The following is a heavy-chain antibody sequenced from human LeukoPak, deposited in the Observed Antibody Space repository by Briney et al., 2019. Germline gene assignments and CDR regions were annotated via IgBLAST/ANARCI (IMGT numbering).Heavy chain of an antibody. D-gene: IGHD4-17*01. Sequence: GESLKISCKGSGSSFTSYWIGWVRHMPGKGLEWMGIIYPGDSDTRYSPSFQGQVTISADKSISTAYLQWSSLKASDTAMYYCARHTVTTPRYFDYWGQGTLVTVSS. CDR1: GSSFTSYW. J-gene: IGHJ4*02. V-gene: IGHV5-51*01. CDR3: ARHTVTTPRYFDY. CDR2: IYPGDSDT.